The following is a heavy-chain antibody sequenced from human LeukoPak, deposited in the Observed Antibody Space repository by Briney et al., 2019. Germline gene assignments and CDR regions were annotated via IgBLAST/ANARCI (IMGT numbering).Heavy chain of an antibody. CDR1: GFTVSSNY. V-gene: IGHV3-66*02. J-gene: IGHJ6*03. CDR2: IYSGGST. Sequence: GGSLRLSCAASGFTVSSNYMSWVRQAPGKGLEWVSVIYSGGSTYYADSVKGRSTISRDNSKNTLYLQMDSLRAEDTAVYYCARDRSELGMDVWGKGTTVTVSS. CDR3: ARDRSELGMDV. D-gene: IGHD3-3*01.